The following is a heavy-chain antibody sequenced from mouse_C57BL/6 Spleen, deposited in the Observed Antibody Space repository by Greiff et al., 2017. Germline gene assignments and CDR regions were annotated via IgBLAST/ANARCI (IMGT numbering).Heavy chain of an antibody. CDR3: ANYYGSRDAMDY. CDR2: INPNNGGT. Sequence: EVQLQQSGPELVKPGASVKISCKASGYTFTDYYMNWVKQSHGKSLEWIGDINPNNGGTSYNQKFKGKATLTVDKSSSTAYMELRSLTSEDSAVYYCANYYGSRDAMDYWGQGTSVTVSS. J-gene: IGHJ4*01. CDR1: GYTFTDYY. V-gene: IGHV1-26*01. D-gene: IGHD1-1*01.